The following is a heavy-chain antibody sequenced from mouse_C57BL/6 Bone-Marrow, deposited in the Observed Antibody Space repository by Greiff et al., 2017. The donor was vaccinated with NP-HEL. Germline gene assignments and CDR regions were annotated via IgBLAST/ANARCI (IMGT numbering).Heavy chain of an antibody. V-gene: IGHV2-9-1*01. J-gene: IGHJ3*01. Sequence: QVQLKQSGPGLVAPSQSLSITCTVSGFSLTSYAISWVRKPPGKGLEWLGLIWTGGGTNYNSALKSRLSISKNNSKSQVVVKVNSLQTGDTARYYCARWGYPGDWGKGTLVTVSA. CDR1: GFSLTSYA. CDR3: ARWGYPGD. D-gene: IGHD3-1*01. CDR2: IWTGGGT.